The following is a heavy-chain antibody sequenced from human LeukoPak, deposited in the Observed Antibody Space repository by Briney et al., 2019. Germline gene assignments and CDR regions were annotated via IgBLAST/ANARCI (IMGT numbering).Heavy chain of an antibody. CDR1: GYIFSGYY. CDR3: ARGLGYRGSYSFDY. V-gene: IGHV1-2*02. J-gene: IGHJ4*02. D-gene: IGHD3-16*01. CDR2: INPNTGGT. Sequence: ASVKVSCKASGYIFSGYYIHWVRQAPGQGLEWMGWINPNTGGTNYAQKFQGRVTMTRDTSISTAYMELTRLTSDDTAVYYFARGLGYRGSYSFDYWGQGPLVPSPQ.